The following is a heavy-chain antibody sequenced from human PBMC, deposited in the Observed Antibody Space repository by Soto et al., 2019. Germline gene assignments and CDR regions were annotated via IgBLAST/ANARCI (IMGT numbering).Heavy chain of an antibody. CDR2: ISYDGSNK. V-gene: IGHV3-30*18. CDR3: AKDLEYYDIFTGYRGKPIYYYYGIYV. CDR1: GFTFSSYG. Sequence: QVQLVESGGGVVQPGRSLRLSCAASGFTFSSYGMHWVRQAPGKGLEWVAVISYDGSNKYYADSVKGRFTISRDNSKNTLYLQMNSLRAEDTAVYYCAKDLEYYDIFTGYRGKPIYYYYGIYVWGQGTTVTVSS. D-gene: IGHD3-9*01. J-gene: IGHJ6*02.